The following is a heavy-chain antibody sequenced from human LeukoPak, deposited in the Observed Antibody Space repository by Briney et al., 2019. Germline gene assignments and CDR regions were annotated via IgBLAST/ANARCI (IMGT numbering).Heavy chain of an antibody. Sequence: SETLSLTCTVSGASVSSSTYYWGWIRQPPGKGLDWIGSMSYTGSTYYNPSLKSRVTISVDTSKNQFSLRLTSVTAADTAVYYCARQPGDGHNPRPYYCDSWGQGTLVTVSS. CDR2: MSYTGST. D-gene: IGHD5-24*01. CDR1: GASVSSSTYY. V-gene: IGHV4-39*01. J-gene: IGHJ4*02. CDR3: ARQPGDGHNPRPYYCDS.